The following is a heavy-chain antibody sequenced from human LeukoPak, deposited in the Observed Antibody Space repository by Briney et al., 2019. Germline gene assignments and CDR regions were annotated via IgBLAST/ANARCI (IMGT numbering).Heavy chain of an antibody. V-gene: IGHV4-39*07. CDR2: IYYSGST. Sequence: KASETLCLTCTVSGGSISSSSYYWGWIRQPPGKGLEWIGSIYYSGSTYYNPSLKSRVTISVDTSKNQFSLKLSSVTAADTAVYYCARDSVPYGDYFYYFDYWGQGTLVTVSS. CDR3: ARDSVPYGDYFYYFDY. D-gene: IGHD4-17*01. J-gene: IGHJ4*02. CDR1: GGSISSSSYY.